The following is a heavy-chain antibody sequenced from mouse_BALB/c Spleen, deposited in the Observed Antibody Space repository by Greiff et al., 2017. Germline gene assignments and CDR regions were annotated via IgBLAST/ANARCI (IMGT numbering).Heavy chain of an antibody. J-gene: IGHJ3*01. V-gene: IGHV1-14*01. CDR1: GYTFTSYV. Sequence: SGPELVKPGASVKMSCKASGYTFTSYVMHWVKQKPGQGLEWIGYINPYNDGTKYNEKFKGKATLTSDKSSSTAYMELSSLTSEDSAVYYCAREGVSTMITSFAYWGQGTLVTVSA. D-gene: IGHD2-4*01. CDR2: INPYNDGT. CDR3: AREGVSTMITSFAY.